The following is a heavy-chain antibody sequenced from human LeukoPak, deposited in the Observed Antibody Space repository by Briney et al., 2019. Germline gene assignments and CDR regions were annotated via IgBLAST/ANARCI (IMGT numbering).Heavy chain of an antibody. CDR3: VKVDT. CDR1: GFTFCTSG. Sequence: GGSLRLSRVASGFTFCTSGMHWVRQSPGKGLDWVAFIRNDGNKKNYAESVKGRFTISRDNSKNTLYLQMDSLSAEDTAVYYCVKVDTWGQGTLVTVSS. J-gene: IGHJ4*02. D-gene: IGHD5-18*01. V-gene: IGHV3-30*02. CDR2: IRNDGNKK.